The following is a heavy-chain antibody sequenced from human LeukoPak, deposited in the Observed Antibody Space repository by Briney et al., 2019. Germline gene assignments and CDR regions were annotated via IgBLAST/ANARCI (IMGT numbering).Heavy chain of an antibody. J-gene: IGHJ4*02. CDR3: ARAPYYYDSSGYGY. D-gene: IGHD3-22*01. V-gene: IGHV3-7*01. CDR2: IKQDGSEK. Sequence: PGGSLRPSCAASGFTFSSYWMSWVRQAPGKGLEWVANIKQDGSEKNYVDSVKGRFTISRDNAKNSLYLQMNSLRAEDTAVYYCARAPYYYDSSGYGYWGQGTLVTVPS. CDR1: GFTFSSYW.